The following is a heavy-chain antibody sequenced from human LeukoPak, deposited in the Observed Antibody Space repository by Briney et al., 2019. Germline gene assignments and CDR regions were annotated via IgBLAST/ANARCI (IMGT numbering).Heavy chain of an antibody. CDR3: GRAITIFDYYYMDV. Sequence: GASVKVPCKASGDTFTTYDINWVRQAPGQGLEWMGWMNPKSGNTVYAQKFQGRVIMTRDTSKSTAYMELSSLRSEDTAVYYCGRAITIFDYYYMDVWGKGSTVTVSS. CDR1: GDTFTTYD. D-gene: IGHD3-3*01. V-gene: IGHV1-8*01. J-gene: IGHJ6*03. CDR2: MNPKSGNT.